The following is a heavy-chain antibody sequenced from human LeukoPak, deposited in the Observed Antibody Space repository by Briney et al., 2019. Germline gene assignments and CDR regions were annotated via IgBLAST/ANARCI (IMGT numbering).Heavy chain of an antibody. D-gene: IGHD3-22*01. J-gene: IGHJ4*02. CDR3: ARDYDSSGYYDPH. V-gene: IGHV3-48*03. Sequence: GGSLRLSCAVSGFTFSSYEMNWVRQAPGKGLEWVSYISSSGSTIYYADSVKGRFTISRDNAKNSLYLQMNSLRAEDTAVYYCARDYDSSGYYDPHWGQGTLVTVSS. CDR2: ISSSGSTI. CDR1: GFTFSSYE.